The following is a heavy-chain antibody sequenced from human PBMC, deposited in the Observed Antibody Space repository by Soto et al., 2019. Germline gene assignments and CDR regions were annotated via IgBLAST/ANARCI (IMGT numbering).Heavy chain of an antibody. V-gene: IGHV1-69*01. J-gene: IGHJ4*02. CDR3: GRGSSGTKVEY. CDR1: GGTVSNSA. CDR2: IIPIFGPA. D-gene: IGHD6-25*01. Sequence: QVQLVQSGAEVKKPGSSVKVSCKASGGTVSNSAISWLRQAPGQGLEWMGGIIPIFGPATYSQKFQDRVTITADESTGTGYMELSSLTSEDTAVYFCGRGSSGTKVEYWGQGTLVTVSS.